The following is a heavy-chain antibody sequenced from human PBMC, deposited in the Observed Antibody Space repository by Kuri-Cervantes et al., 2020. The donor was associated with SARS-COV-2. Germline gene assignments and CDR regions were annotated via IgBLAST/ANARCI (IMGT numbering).Heavy chain of an antibody. Sequence: GESLKISCAASGFTFSSYEMTWVRQAPGKGLEWVSCISSSGSTIYYADSVKGRFIISRDNSKNTVDLQMNNVRAEDTAVYYCVTADFEYYGMNVWGQGTTVTVSS. CDR1: GFTFSSYE. CDR2: ISSSGSTI. CDR3: VTADFEYYGMNV. J-gene: IGHJ6*02. V-gene: IGHV3-48*03. D-gene: IGHD3-16*01.